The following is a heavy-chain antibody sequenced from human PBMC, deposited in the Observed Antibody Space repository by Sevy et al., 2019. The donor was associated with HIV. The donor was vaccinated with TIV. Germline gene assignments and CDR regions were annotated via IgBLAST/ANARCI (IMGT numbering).Heavy chain of an antibody. V-gene: IGHV3-30*03. CDR2: IFYDGSSK. D-gene: IGHD2-2*01. CDR1: GFTFSTYG. CDR3: ARSYCTSTDWHMAFDY. Sequence: GGYLRLSCAASGFTFSTYGMHWVRQAPGKGLEWVAIIFYDGSSKYYGDSVKVRFTISRDNSKNTLYLQIISLRAEGTAVDYWARSYCTSTDWHMAFDYWGQGTLVTVSS. J-gene: IGHJ4*02.